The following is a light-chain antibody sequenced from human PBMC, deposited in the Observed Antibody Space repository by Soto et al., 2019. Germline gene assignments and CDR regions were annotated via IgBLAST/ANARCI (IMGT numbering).Light chain of an antibody. CDR1: QSVLYSSNNKDY. Sequence: DIVMTQSPASLAVSLGERATINCKSSQSVLYSSNNKDYLAWYQQKPVQPPKLLIYWASTRESGVPDRFSGSGSGPDFTLAISSLQAEDVAVYFCQQYYSSPLTFGGGTKVEIK. CDR3: QQYYSSPLT. V-gene: IGKV4-1*01. J-gene: IGKJ4*01. CDR2: WAS.